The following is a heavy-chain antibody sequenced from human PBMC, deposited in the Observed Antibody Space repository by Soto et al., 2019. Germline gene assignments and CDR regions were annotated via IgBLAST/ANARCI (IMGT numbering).Heavy chain of an antibody. CDR1: GFTVSSHY. CDR2: IHPSGDT. CDR3: AHSRQPSTVTTSAEYFQH. D-gene: IGHD4-17*01. J-gene: IGHJ1*01. V-gene: IGHV3-53*05. Sequence: PGGSLRLSCAGSGFTVSSHYMTWVRQAPGRGLEWVTFIHPSGDTFYADSVKGRFAITKDTSKNQVVLTMTNMDPVDTATYYCAHSRQPSTVTTSAEYFQHWRQGTLVTVSS.